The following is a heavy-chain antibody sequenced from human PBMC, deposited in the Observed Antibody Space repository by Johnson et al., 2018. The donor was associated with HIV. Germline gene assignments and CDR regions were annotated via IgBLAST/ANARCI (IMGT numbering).Heavy chain of an antibody. CDR2: IYSGGST. V-gene: IGHV3-53*01. J-gene: IGHJ3*02. CDR3: ASSQDDAFDI. Sequence: VQLVESGGGVVQPGGSLRLSCAASGFTVSSNYMSWVRQAPGKGLEWVSVIYSGGSTYYADSVKGRFTISRDNSKNTLYLQMNSLRAEYTAVYYCASSQDDAFDIWGQGTMVTVSS. CDR1: GFTVSSNY.